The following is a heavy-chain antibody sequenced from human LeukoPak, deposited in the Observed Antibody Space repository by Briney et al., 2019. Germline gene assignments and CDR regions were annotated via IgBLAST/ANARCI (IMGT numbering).Heavy chain of an antibody. CDR1: GFTFSGSA. J-gene: IGHJ4*02. V-gene: IGHV3-73*01. D-gene: IGHD3-3*01. CDR3: TRYYDFWSGYFGAPSAPFDY. CDR2: IRSKANSYAT. Sequence: HPGGSLRLSCAASGFTFSGSAMHWVRQASGKGLEWVGRIRSKANSYATAYAASVKGRFTISRDDSKSIAYLQMNSLKTEDTAVYYCTRYYDFWSGYFGAPSAPFDYWGQGTLVTVSS.